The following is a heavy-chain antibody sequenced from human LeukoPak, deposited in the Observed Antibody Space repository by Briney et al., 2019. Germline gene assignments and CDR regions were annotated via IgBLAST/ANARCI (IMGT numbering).Heavy chain of an antibody. CDR3: AKNGYDYVWGSYRFHFDY. V-gene: IGHV3-30*18. Sequence: PGGALRVSCAASGFTFSSYGMHGGRQAPGEGVERGAVISKDGSNKYYAYSVKGRFTISRYNSKNTLSLQMHSLRAEDTAVYYCAKNGYDYVWGSYRFHFDYWGQGTLVTVSS. J-gene: IGHJ4*02. CDR2: ISKDGSNK. CDR1: GFTFSSYG. D-gene: IGHD3-16*02.